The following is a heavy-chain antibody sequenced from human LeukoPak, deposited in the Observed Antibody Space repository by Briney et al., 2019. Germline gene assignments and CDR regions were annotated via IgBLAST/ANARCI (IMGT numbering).Heavy chain of an antibody. V-gene: IGHV4-4*08. Sequence: SETLSLTCTVSGGSISSYYWSWIRQPPGKGLEWIGRIYTSGSTNYNPSPKSRVTISVDTSKNQFSLKLSSVTAADTAVYYCASSRRDDIVVVPAAPDYWGQGTLVTVSS. J-gene: IGHJ4*02. CDR3: ASSRRDDIVVVPAAPDY. CDR2: IYTSGST. D-gene: IGHD2-2*01. CDR1: GGSISSYY.